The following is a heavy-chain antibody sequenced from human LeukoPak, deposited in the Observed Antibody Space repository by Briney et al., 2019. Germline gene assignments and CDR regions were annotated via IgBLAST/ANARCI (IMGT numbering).Heavy chain of an antibody. CDR1: GFTFNSYG. Sequence: GGSLGLSCAASGFTFNSYGMSWVRQAPGKGLEWVSGISAGGSTYYADSVRGRFTISRDNSKNTLYLRMNSLRAEDTAVYYCAKDRHTLDSFDIWGQGTMVTVSS. J-gene: IGHJ3*02. CDR2: ISAGGST. D-gene: IGHD1-1*01. CDR3: AKDRHTLDSFDI. V-gene: IGHV3-23*01.